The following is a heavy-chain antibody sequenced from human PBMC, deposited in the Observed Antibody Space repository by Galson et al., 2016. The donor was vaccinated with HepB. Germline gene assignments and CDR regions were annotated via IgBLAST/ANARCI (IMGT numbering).Heavy chain of an antibody. V-gene: IGHV2-70*01. CDR1: GFSLHTHDMC. CDR3: AREWIPYGLDV. D-gene: IGHD5-18*01. Sequence: PALVKPTQTLTLTCTFSGFSLHTHDMCVTWIRQPPGKALEWLALIDWAGDKYYSTTLKTRLTISNDTSKNQVVLTMTKMDPMDTATYYCAREWIPYGLDVWGQGTTVTVSS. J-gene: IGHJ6*02. CDR2: IDWAGDK.